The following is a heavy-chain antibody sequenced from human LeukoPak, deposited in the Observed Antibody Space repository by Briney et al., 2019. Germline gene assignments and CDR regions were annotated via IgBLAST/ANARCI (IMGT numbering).Heavy chain of an antibody. CDR3: ARESSSSRYFMDV. J-gene: IGHJ6*03. V-gene: IGHV4-39*07. CDR1: GGSTSTSTSY. CDR2: IHYSGST. Sequence: PSETLSLTCSVSGGSTSTSTSYWGWIRQPPGKGLEWIGSIHYSGSTYKNPSLKSRVTISMDTSKSQFSLKVTSLTAADSAVYYSARESSSSRYFMDVWGRGTTVTVSS. D-gene: IGHD6-6*01.